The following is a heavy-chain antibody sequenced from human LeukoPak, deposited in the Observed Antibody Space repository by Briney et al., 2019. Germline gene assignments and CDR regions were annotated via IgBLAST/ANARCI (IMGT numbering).Heavy chain of an antibody. CDR3: ARDRGGGPPPY. V-gene: IGHV4-34*01. CDR2: INHSGST. D-gene: IGHD1-26*01. CDR1: GGSFSGYY. J-gene: IGHJ4*02. Sequence: SETLSLTCAVYGGSFSGYYWSWIRQPPGEGLEWIGEINHSGSTNYNPSLKSRVTISVDTSKNQFSLKLSSVSAADTAVYYCARDRGGGPPPYWGQGTLVTVSS.